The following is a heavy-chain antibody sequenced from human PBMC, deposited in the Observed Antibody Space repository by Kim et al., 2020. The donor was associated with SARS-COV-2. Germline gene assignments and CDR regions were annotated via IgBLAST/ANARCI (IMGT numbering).Heavy chain of an antibody. D-gene: IGHD5-12*01. Sequence: GYAQKFQGRVTMTRNTSISTAYMELSSLRSEDTAVYYCARGGYSGYDYSYWGQGTLVTVSS. J-gene: IGHJ4*02. CDR3: ARGGYSGYDYSY. V-gene: IGHV1-8*01.